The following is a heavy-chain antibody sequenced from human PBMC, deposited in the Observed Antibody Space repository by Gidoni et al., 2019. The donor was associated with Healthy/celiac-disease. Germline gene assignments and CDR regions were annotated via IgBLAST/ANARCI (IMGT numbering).Heavy chain of an antibody. J-gene: IGHJ4*02. V-gene: IGHV3-74*01. Sequence: EVQLVESGGGLVQPGGSLRLSCAASGFTFSSYWMHWVRQAPGKGRVWVSRINSDGSSTSYADSVKGRFTISRDNAKNTLYLQMNSLRAEDTAVYYCAREGGYSGYDKDYWGQGTLVTVSS. CDR1: GFTFSSYW. CDR2: INSDGSST. D-gene: IGHD5-12*01. CDR3: AREGGYSGYDKDY.